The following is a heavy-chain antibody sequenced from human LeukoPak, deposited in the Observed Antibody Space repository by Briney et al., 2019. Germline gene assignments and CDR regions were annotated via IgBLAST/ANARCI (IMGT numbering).Heavy chain of an antibody. V-gene: IGHV3-53*04. CDR3: CGGYSSSWQSPFDP. J-gene: IGHJ5*02. CDR2: IYSGGST. Sequence: GGSLRLSCAASGFTVSSNYMSWVRQAPGKGLEWVSVIYSGGSTYYADSVKGRFTISRHNSKNTLYLQMNSLRAEDTAVYYCCGGYSSSWQSPFDPWGQGTLVTVSS. CDR1: GFTVSSNY. D-gene: IGHD6-13*01.